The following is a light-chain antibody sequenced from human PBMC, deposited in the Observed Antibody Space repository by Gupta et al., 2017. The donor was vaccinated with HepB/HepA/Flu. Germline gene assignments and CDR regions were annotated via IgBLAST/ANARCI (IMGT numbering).Light chain of an antibody. CDR2: EVS. CDR1: SSAVGSSNL. J-gene: IGLJ2*01. Sequence: QSALTQPASGSGSPGQSITISCTGTSSAVGSSNLVSLYQQHPGKAPTHIIYEVSSRPAGVSSVFSGSKSGTTASLTIAGLQAEDAGDYYCGADAGSSTLVFGGGTKLTVL. CDR3: GADAGSSTLV. V-gene: IGLV2-23*02.